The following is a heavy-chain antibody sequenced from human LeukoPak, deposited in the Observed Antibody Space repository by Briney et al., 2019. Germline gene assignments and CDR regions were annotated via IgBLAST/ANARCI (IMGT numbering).Heavy chain of an antibody. J-gene: IGHJ2*01. CDR3: ARVEVPRDINDWYFDL. Sequence: PSETLSLTCTVPGYSISHGFVWAWIRQPPGGGLEWIGSLYHSGTTYDNAYLKSRISTSVDTSKNQSSRKLRLVTAADTAVYYCARVEVPRDINDWYFDLWGRGTLVTVSS. V-gene: IGHV4-38-2*02. D-gene: IGHD2-15*01. CDR1: GYSISHGFV. CDR2: LYHSGTT.